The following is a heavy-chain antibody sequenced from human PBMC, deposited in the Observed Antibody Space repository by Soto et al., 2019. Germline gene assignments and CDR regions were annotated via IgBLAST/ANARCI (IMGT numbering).Heavy chain of an antibody. D-gene: IGHD3-10*01. Sequence: GGSLRLSCAASGFTFSSYSMNWVRQAPGKGLEWVSYISSSSSTIYYADSVKGRLTISRDNAKNSLYLQMNSLRDEDTAVYYCARDMASVLLWFGEEAAFDIWGQGTMVTVSS. CDR3: ARDMASVLLWFGEEAAFDI. J-gene: IGHJ3*02. CDR1: GFTFSSYS. CDR2: ISSSSSTI. V-gene: IGHV3-48*02.